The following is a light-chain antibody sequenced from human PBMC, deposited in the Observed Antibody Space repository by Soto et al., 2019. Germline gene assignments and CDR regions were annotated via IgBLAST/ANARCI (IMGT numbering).Light chain of an antibody. CDR1: QSVSRY. Sequence: EVVLTQSPAILSLSPGERATLSCSASQSVSRYLAWYHQKPGQAPRLLIYDASNRATGIPARFSGSGSGTDFTLTIRRLEPEDFALYYCQQYGSSAPINFGQGKRREIK. CDR3: QQYGSSAPIN. CDR2: DAS. J-gene: IGKJ5*01. V-gene: IGKV3-11*01.